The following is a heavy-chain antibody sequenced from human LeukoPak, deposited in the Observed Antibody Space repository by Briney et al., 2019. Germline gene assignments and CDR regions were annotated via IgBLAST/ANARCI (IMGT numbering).Heavy chain of an antibody. Sequence: GGSLRLSCAASGFTFSSYAMSWVRQAPGKGLEWVSVIYYYGSTYYADSVKGRFTISRDNSKNTLYLQMNSLRAEDTAVYYCARGWGYSGYDYSADHYYYGMDVWGQGTTVTVSS. V-gene: IGHV3-53*01. CDR1: GFTFSSYA. CDR3: ARGWGYSGYDYSADHYYYGMDV. J-gene: IGHJ6*02. CDR2: IYYYGST. D-gene: IGHD5-12*01.